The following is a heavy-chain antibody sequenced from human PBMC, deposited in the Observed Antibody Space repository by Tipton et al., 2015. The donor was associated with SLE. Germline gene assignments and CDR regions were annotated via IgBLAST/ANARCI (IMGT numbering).Heavy chain of an antibody. CDR3: VKDRSVTFGGVIGRNPPRYQYNGMDV. CDR1: GFSFSSYS. J-gene: IGHJ6*02. Sequence: SLRLSCVASGFSFSSYSFYWVRQAPGKGLEWVALISPTSGHKYYADSVKGRLTTSRDNARNSLYLQMNSLREEDTAVYYCVKDRSVTFGGVIGRNPPRYQYNGMDVWGQGTTVIVSS. D-gene: IGHD3-16*02. CDR2: ISPTSGHK. V-gene: IGHV3-21*06.